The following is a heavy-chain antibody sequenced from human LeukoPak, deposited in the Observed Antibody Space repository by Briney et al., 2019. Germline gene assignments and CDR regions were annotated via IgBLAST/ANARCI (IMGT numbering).Heavy chain of an antibody. CDR2: ISSSSSTI. V-gene: IGHV3-48*01. J-gene: IGHJ4*02. CDR1: GFTLSSYS. Sequence: GGSLRLSCAASGFTLSSYSMNWVRQAPGKGLEWVSYISSSSSTIYYADSVKGRFTISRDNAKNSLYLQMNSLRAEDTAVYYCARDGGWLQGDYWGQGTLVTVSS. D-gene: IGHD5-24*01. CDR3: ARDGGWLQGDY.